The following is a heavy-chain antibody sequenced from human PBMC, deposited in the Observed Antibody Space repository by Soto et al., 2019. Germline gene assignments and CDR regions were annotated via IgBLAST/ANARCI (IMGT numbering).Heavy chain of an antibody. V-gene: IGHV4-59*08. CDR3: LGKELGRAAFYI. Sequence: SQTLSLTCTVSGGSISRYYWSWFRHPPGKGLEWIGYIYYSGSTNYNPSLKSRVTISVDTSKNQFSLKLSSVTAADTAVYYCLGKELGRAAFYICAQGTMVTVS. CDR1: GGSISRYY. J-gene: IGHJ3*02. D-gene: IGHD1-26*01. CDR2: IYYSGST.